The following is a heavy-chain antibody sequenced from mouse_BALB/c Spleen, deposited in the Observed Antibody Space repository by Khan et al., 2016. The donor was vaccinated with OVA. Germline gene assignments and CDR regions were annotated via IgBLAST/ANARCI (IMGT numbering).Heavy chain of an antibody. CDR2: INSENGHT. J-gene: IGHJ2*01. D-gene: IGHD6-1*01. CDR1: GFNINDYY. CDR3: PRSAPLDCDF. Sequence: EVQLQESGSELVRPGALVTLSCNVSGFNINDYYMHWVQQWPEQGLEWIGWINSENGHTIYHPKFQGKASIPADTSSNTAHLQRSSPTSEDTAVYYSPRSAPLDCDFWGQGTTLTVAA. V-gene: IGHV14-1*02.